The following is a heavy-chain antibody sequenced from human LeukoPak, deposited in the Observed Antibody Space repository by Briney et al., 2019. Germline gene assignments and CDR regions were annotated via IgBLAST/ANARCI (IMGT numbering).Heavy chain of an antibody. CDR2: ISSSSSYI. Sequence: PGGSLRLSCAASGFTFSSYSMNSVRQAPGKGLEWVSSISSSSSYIYYADSVKGRFTISRDNAKNSLYLQMNSLRAEDTAVYYCAKGTTYYYGSGSYQYYFDYWGQGTLVTVSS. CDR1: GFTFSSYS. CDR3: AKGTTYYYGSGSYQYYFDY. D-gene: IGHD3-10*01. J-gene: IGHJ4*02. V-gene: IGHV3-21*04.